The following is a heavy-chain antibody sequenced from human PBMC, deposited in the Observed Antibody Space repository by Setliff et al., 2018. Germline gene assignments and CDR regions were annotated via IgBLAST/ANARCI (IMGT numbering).Heavy chain of an antibody. J-gene: IGHJ4*02. V-gene: IGHV4-59*06. CDR3: AREVRGVIIRTDYFDY. D-gene: IGHD3-10*01. CDR1: GGSISSHY. Sequence: SETLSLTCTVSGGSISSHYWSWIRQHPGQGLEWIGYISYSATTSYNPSLKSRISISMHTSRDQLSLQLTAVTAADTAVYYCAREVRGVIIRTDYFDYWGQGTLVTVSS. CDR2: ISYSATT.